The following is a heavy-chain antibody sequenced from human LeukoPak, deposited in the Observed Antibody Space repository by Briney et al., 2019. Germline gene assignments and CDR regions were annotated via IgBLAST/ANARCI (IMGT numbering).Heavy chain of an antibody. V-gene: IGHV4-39*01. CDR1: GGSISSTYY. CDR2: VYYSGNT. Sequence: PSETLSLTCTVSGGSISSTYYWAWIRQPPGQGLEWFGSVYYSGNTYYNPSLQSPVTISVDTSKNQFSLKLSSVTAADTAVYYCARSSVPTGWGTFDIWGLGTLVTVSS. D-gene: IGHD4-17*01. J-gene: IGHJ3*02. CDR3: ARSSVPTGWGTFDI.